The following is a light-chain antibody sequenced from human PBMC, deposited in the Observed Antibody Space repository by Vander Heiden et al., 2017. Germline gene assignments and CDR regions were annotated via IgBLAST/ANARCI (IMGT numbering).Light chain of an antibody. V-gene: IGKV1-39*01. Sequence: DIQMTQSPSSLSASVGDRVTITCRASQSISRYLNWYQQKPGKAPKLLIYATYSLQSAVPSTFSGSGSGTDFTLTIIRLQPEDFATYYCRLSASNPLTFGGGTKMVIK. CDR1: QSISRY. CDR2: ATY. J-gene: IGKJ4*01. CDR3: RLSASNPLT.